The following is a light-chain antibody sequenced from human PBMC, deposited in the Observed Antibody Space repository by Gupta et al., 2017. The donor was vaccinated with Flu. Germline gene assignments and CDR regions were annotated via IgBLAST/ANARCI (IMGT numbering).Light chain of an antibody. Sequence: VQWYQQRPGRAPASVIYEDKERPAGGRDRFSGSIDSASNSASLTISGGKREDEAEYYCQSGDAGNQGVFGGGTKLTVL. V-gene: IGLV6-57*02. J-gene: IGLJ3*02. CDR3: QSGDAGNQGV. CDR2: EDK.